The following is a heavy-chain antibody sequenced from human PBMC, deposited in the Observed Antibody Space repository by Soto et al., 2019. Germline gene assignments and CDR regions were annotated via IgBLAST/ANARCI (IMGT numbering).Heavy chain of an antibody. Sequence: QVQLQESGPGLVKPSETLSLICTVSGGSVNSYYWSWIRQPAGMGLEWVGRIYPSGNTDSNPTLKSRLTMAIDMSKNHLSLKMSSVTAADTAVYYCARDVVRLGDWFDPWGQGTLVTVSS. J-gene: IGHJ5*02. V-gene: IGHV4-4*07. D-gene: IGHD2-15*01. CDR3: ARDVVRLGDWFDP. CDR1: GGSVNSYY. CDR2: IYPSGNT.